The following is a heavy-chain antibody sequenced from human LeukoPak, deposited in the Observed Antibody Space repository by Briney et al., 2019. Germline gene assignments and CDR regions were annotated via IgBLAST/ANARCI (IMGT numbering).Heavy chain of an antibody. Sequence: SETLSLTCTLSGGSITNTKYYWSWIRQPPGKGLEWIGYIYYSGSTYYNPSLKSRLTISLDTSKNQFSLRLSSVTAADTAVYYCARERTPGYFDYWGQGTLVTVSS. CDR3: ARERTPGYFDY. J-gene: IGHJ4*02. CDR1: GGSITNTKYY. CDR2: IYYSGST. V-gene: IGHV4-30-4*08.